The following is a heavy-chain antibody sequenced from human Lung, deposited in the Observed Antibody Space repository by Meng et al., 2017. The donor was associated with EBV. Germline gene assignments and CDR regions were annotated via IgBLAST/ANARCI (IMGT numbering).Heavy chain of an antibody. CDR2: TDPLFGVS. V-gene: IGHV1-69*19. CDR1: AATVSNST. CDR3: ATCSRGWEYFDS. J-gene: IGHJ4*02. Sequence: QSGAGGERRGSSVTSSCKATAATVSNSTLIWLRQSLGQGLEWMAGTDPLFGVSNDAQTLQGRVTISADASTNTSYMWVTKVASDNSTVYYCATCSRGWEYFDSWGQGTLVTVSS. D-gene: IGHD6-19*01.